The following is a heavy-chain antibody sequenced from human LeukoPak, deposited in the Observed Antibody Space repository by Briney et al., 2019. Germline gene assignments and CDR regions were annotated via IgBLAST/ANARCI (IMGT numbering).Heavy chain of an antibody. V-gene: IGHV4-4*09. Sequence: PSETLSLTRTVAGGSISSYYWSWIRPPPGKGLEWIGYMFSSGSTTYNPSLKSRVNISVDTSKVQYSLRLSSVTAADTAVYYCARHAIECSKGVCHRVHCDYWGQGTLVAVSS. CDR2: MFSSGST. CDR3: ARHAIECSKGVCHRVHCDY. J-gene: IGHJ4*02. D-gene: IGHD2-8*01. CDR1: GGSISSYY.